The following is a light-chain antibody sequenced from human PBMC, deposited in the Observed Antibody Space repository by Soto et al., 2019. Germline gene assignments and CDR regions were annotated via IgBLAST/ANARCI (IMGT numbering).Light chain of an antibody. V-gene: IGKV3-15*01. CDR1: QSVAKD. CDR2: GAS. Sequence: IVMTQSPATLSMSPGERATLSCRASQSVAKDLAWYQHKPGQAPRLLIHGASTRATGVPARFSGSGSGTEFTLTITGLQSEDFAVYFCQQYAYSPLTFGGGTKVDIK. J-gene: IGKJ4*01. CDR3: QQYAYSPLT.